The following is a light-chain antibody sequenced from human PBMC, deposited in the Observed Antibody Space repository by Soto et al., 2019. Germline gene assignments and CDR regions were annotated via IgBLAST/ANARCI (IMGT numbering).Light chain of an antibody. CDR1: QTIKSY. J-gene: IGKJ2*01. CDR3: QQCYTTPYT. V-gene: IGKV1-39*01. CDR2: GAS. Sequence: DIQMTQSPSSLSASVGDRVTITCRASQTIKSYLNWYQHKPGKAPQLLISGASSLQGGVPSRFSGSASGPEFTLTISSLQPEEIATDYCQQCYTTPYTFGQGTKLDLK.